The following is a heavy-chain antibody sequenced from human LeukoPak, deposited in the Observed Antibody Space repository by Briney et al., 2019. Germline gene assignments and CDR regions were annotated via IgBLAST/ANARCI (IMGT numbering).Heavy chain of an antibody. Sequence: GGSLRLSCAASGFTFSRYGMHWVRQAPGKGLEWVGFIRSKAYGGTTEYAASVKGRFTISRDDSKSIAYLQMNSLKTEDTAVYYCTREYGGNVDYWGQGTLVTVSS. D-gene: IGHD4-23*01. CDR2: IRSKAYGGTT. CDR3: TREYGGNVDY. V-gene: IGHV3-49*04. CDR1: GFTFSRYG. J-gene: IGHJ4*02.